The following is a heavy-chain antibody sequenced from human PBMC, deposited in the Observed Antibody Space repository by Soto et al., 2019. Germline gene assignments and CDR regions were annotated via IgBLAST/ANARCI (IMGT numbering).Heavy chain of an antibody. CDR1: GFTFSSYG. CDR2: IWYDGSNK. CDR3: ARGPAYYYYCGMDV. J-gene: IGHJ6*02. Sequence: GGSLRLSCAASGFTFSSYGMHWVRQAPGKGLEWVAVIWYDGSNKYYADSVKGRFTISRDNSKNTLYLQMNSLRAEDTAVYYCARGPAYYYYCGMDVWGQGTTVTVSS. V-gene: IGHV3-33*01.